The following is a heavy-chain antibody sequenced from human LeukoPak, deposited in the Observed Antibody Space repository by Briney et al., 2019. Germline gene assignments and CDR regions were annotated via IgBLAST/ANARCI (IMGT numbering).Heavy chain of an antibody. CDR3: ARIGVRGVIADY. CDR1: GFTFSSYS. V-gene: IGHV3-21*01. CDR2: IGSSISYI. Sequence: GGSLRLSCAASGFTFSSYSMKWVRQAPGKGLEWVSFIGSSISYISYADSVKGRFTISRDNAKNSLYLQMNSLRAEDTAVYYCARIGVRGVIADYWGQGTLVTVSS. D-gene: IGHD3-10*01. J-gene: IGHJ4*02.